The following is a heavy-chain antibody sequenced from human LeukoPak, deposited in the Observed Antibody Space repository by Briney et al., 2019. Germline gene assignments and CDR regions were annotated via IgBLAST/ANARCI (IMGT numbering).Heavy chain of an antibody. CDR1: GGSISSYY. V-gene: IGHV4-59*01. CDR3: ARGEYSSYYYYGMDV. Sequence: SETLSLTCTVSGGSISSYYWSWIRQPPGKGLEWIGYIYYSGSTNYNPSLKSRVTISVDTSKNQFSLKLSSVTAADTAVYYCARGEYSSYYYYGMDVWGQGTTVTVSS. D-gene: IGHD6-6*01. J-gene: IGHJ6*02. CDR2: IYYSGST.